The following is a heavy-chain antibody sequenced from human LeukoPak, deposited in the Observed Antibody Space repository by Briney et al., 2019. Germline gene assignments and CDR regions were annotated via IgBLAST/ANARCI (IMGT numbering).Heavy chain of an antibody. Sequence: SLRLSCAASGFTFDDYAMHWVRQAPGKGLEWVSGISWNSGSIGYADSVKGRFTISRDNAKNSLYLQMNSLRAEDMALYYCAKDKHYDSSGYFDYWGQGTLVTVSS. CDR2: ISWNSGSI. CDR1: GFTFDDYA. CDR3: AKDKHYDSSGYFDY. D-gene: IGHD3-22*01. J-gene: IGHJ4*02. V-gene: IGHV3-9*03.